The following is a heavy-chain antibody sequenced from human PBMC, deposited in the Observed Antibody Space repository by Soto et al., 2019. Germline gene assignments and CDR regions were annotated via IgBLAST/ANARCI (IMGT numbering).Heavy chain of an antibody. CDR1: GGSISSSSYY. CDR2: IYYSGST. CDR3: ASTGIAAAGTLNWFDP. Sequence: PSETLSLTCTVSGGSISSSSYYWGWIRQPSGKGLEWIGSIYYSGSTYYNPSLKSRVTISVDTSKNQFSLKLSSVTAADTAVYYCASTGIAAAGTLNWFDPWGQGTLVTVSS. J-gene: IGHJ5*02. D-gene: IGHD6-13*01. V-gene: IGHV4-39*01.